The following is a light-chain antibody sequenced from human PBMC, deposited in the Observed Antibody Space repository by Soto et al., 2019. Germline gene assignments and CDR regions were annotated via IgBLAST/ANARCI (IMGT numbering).Light chain of an antibody. CDR3: SSYTPTTGV. Sequence: QSVLTQPPSASGSPGQSVTISCTGTSSDVGSYNYVSWYQQHPGKAPKLMIYEVSKRPSGVPDRFSGSKSGNTASLTVSGLQAEDEADYYCSSYTPTTGVFGGGTKVTVL. CDR2: EVS. V-gene: IGLV2-8*01. CDR1: SSDVGSYNY. J-gene: IGLJ3*02.